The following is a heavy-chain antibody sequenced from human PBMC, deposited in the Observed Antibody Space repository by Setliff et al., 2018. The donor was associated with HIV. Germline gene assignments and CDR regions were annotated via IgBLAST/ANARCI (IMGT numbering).Heavy chain of an antibody. D-gene: IGHD1-26*01. J-gene: IGHJ3*01. CDR2: ISFSSSVI. CDR1: GFTFSTHS. CDR3: ARILVGGTRAFDV. V-gene: IGHV3-48*01. Sequence: GGSLRLSCAASGFTFSTHSMSWVRQAPGKGLEWISYISFSSSVIYYADSVKGRFTISRDNAKNTLYLQMNSLRAEDAAVYYCARILVGGTRAFDVWGQGTMVTVSS.